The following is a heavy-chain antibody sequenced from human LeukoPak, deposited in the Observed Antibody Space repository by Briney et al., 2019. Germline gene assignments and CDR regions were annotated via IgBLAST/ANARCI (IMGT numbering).Heavy chain of an antibody. J-gene: IGHJ4*02. Sequence: SETLSLTCAVSGYSISSGYYWGWIRQPRGKGLEWIGSIYHSGSTYYNPSLKSRVTISVDTSKNQFSLKLSSVTAADTAVYYCARERSSTFDYWGQGTLVTVSS. CDR1: GYSISSGYY. CDR2: IYHSGST. V-gene: IGHV4-38-2*02. CDR3: ARERSSTFDY. D-gene: IGHD6-6*01.